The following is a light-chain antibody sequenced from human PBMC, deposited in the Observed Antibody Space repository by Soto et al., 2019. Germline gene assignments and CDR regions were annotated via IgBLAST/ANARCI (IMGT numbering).Light chain of an antibody. Sequence: DIQMTQSPSTLSASVGDRVTITFRASESMSNCLAWYQQKPGKAPKLLISGASSLQSGVPSRFSGSGSGTDFTFTINSLQPEDIATYYCQQYDNLPLTFGGGTKVDIK. J-gene: IGKJ4*01. V-gene: IGKV1-5*01. CDR2: GAS. CDR3: QQYDNLPLT. CDR1: ESMSNC.